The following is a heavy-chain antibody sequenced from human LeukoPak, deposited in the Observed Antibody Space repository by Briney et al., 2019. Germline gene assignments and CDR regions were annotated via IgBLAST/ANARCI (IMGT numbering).Heavy chain of an antibody. CDR1: GSTFTDYY. CDR3: ARDQNLNWYFDL. Sequence: ASVEVSCKASGSTFTDYYINWVRQAPGQGLEWMGWINPNTGGTNYAQNFQGRVTMTRDTSISTAYMDLSRLSSDDTAVYYCARDQNLNWYFDLWGRGTLVTVSS. J-gene: IGHJ2*01. V-gene: IGHV1-2*02. CDR2: INPNTGGT.